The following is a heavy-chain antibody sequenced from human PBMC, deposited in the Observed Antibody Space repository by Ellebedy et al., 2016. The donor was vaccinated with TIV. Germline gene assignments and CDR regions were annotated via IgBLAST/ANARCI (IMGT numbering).Heavy chain of an antibody. CDR3: ARPTGITMVRGDRENDAFDI. CDR1: GGSISNYY. Sequence: SETLSLTCSVSGGSISNYYWSWIRQPPGKGLEWIGYIYNDGSTNYNPSLKSRVTISVDTSKNQFSLKLSSVTAADTAVYYCARPTGITMVRGDRENDAFDIWGQGTMVTVSS. CDR2: IYNDGST. J-gene: IGHJ3*02. D-gene: IGHD3-10*01. V-gene: IGHV4-59*01.